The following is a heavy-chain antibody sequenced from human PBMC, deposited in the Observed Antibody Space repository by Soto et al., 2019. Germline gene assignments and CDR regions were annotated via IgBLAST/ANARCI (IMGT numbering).Heavy chain of an antibody. CDR3: ARMDGDYNYYGLDV. J-gene: IGHJ6*02. D-gene: IGHD4-17*01. Sequence: SGPTLVNPTEPLTLTCGVSGFSLTNGRMGVSWIRQPPGKALEWLAHFFSDAERSYSTSMQSRLNMYKDSSGSQVVLTMTNMAPADTATYFCARMDGDYNYYGLDVWGHGIAVTVSS. CDR2: FFSDAER. V-gene: IGHV2-26*01. CDR1: GFSLTNGRMG.